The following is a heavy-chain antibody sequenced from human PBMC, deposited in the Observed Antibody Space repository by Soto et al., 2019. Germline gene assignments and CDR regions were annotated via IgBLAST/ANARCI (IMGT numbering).Heavy chain of an antibody. CDR3: ARDAYKGYCRGVSCYYGELDY. CDR2: ISYDGNNK. CDR1: GFTFSSYA. Sequence: QVQLVESGGGVVQPGRSLRLSCAASGFTFSSYALHWVRQAPGKGLEWVAVISYDGNNKYYADSVKGRFTISRDNSKNTLYLQMNSLRPEDMAVYYCARDAYKGYCRGVSCYYGELDYWGQGTLVTVSS. D-gene: IGHD2-15*01. V-gene: IGHV3-30-3*01. J-gene: IGHJ4*02.